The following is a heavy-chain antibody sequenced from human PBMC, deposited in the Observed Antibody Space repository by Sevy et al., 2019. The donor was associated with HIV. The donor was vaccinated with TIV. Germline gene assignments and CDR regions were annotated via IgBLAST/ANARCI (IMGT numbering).Heavy chain of an antibody. Sequence: QLGGSLRLSCAASGFTFDDYAMHWVRQAPGKGLEWVSGISWNSGSIGYADSVKGRFTISRDNAKNSLYLQMNSLRAEDTALYYCAKDLGITGTTYPDYWGQGTLVTVSS. CDR2: ISWNSGSI. D-gene: IGHD1-7*01. J-gene: IGHJ4*02. V-gene: IGHV3-9*01. CDR3: AKDLGITGTTYPDY. CDR1: GFTFDDYA.